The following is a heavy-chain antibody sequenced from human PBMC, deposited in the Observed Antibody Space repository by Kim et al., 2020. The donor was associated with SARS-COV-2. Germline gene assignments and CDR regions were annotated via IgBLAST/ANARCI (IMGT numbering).Heavy chain of an antibody. V-gene: IGHV1-46*01. CDR3: ARGPQIAAAGNWFDP. CDR1: GYTFTSYY. CDR2: INPSGGST. D-gene: IGHD6-13*01. Sequence: ASVKVSCKASGYTFTSYYMHWVRQAPGQGLEWMGIINPSGGSTSYAQKFQGRVTMTRDTSTSTVYMELSSLRSEDTAVYYCARGPQIAAAGNWFDPWGQGTLVTVSS. J-gene: IGHJ5*02.